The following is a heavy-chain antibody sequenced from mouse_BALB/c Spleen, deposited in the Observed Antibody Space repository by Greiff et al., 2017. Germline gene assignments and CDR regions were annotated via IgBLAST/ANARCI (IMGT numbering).Heavy chain of an antibody. CDR2: IDPSDSET. D-gene: IGHD2-4*01. Sequence: QVQLQQSGAELVRPGASVKLSCKASGYTFTSYWMNWVKQRPGQGLEWIGMIDPSDSETHYNQKFKDKATLTVDKSSSTAYMQLSSLTSEDSAVYYCSRHYDYAIDYWGQGTSVTVSA. J-gene: IGHJ4*01. V-gene: IGHV1-61*01. CDR1: GYTFTSYW. CDR3: SRHYDYAIDY.